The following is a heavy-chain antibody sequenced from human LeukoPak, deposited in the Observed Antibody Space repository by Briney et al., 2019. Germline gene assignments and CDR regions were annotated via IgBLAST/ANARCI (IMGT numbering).Heavy chain of an antibody. CDR2: ISSSNSYT. CDR3: ASDQDSSSWYRDYGMDV. Sequence: GGSLRLSCVASGFTFSDYYMSWIRQAPGKGLEWVSYISSSNSYTNYADSVKGRFTISRDNAKNSLYLQMNSLRVEDTAVYYCASDQDSSSWYRDYGMDVWGKGTTVTVSS. CDR1: GFTFSDYY. V-gene: IGHV3-11*06. D-gene: IGHD6-13*01. J-gene: IGHJ6*04.